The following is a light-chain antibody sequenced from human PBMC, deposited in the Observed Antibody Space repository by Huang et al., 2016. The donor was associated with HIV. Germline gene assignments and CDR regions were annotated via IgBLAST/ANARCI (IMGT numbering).Light chain of an antibody. CDR1: QSVGNY. Sequence: IVLTQSPATLSWYPGERVTLSCRASQSVGNYIAWSQQHPGQSPRLLIYDTSNRATGTPVRFSGSGSGTDFALTISNLESEDFAVYYCQQRSSGVTFGGGTKV. CDR3: QQRSSGVT. J-gene: IGKJ4*01. CDR2: DTS. V-gene: IGKV3-11*01.